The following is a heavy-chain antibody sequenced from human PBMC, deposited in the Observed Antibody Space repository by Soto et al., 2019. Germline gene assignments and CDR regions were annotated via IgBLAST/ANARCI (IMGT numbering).Heavy chain of an antibody. CDR3: AREGGSSTYYPRELDY. J-gene: IGHJ4*02. V-gene: IGHV1-18*04. Sequence: QAQLFQSGPEVKRPGASVKVSCKASGYIFNHYGINWVRQAPGQGLEWVGGIAPFKGKTNSLQRLQDRSSMTIETSTNTAYLEVTRLTSDDTGVYYCAREGGSSTYYPRELDYWGQGTLVTVSS. CDR2: IAPFKGKT. D-gene: IGHD2-2*01. CDR1: GYIFNHYG.